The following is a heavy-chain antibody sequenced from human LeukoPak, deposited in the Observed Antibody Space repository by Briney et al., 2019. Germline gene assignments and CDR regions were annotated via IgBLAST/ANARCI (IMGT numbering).Heavy chain of an antibody. D-gene: IGHD7-27*01. J-gene: IGHJ4*02. CDR2: MSPNSGNT. Sequence: ASVKVTCKASGYTFTSYDINWVRQATGQGPEWMGWMSPNSGNTGYAQKFQGRVTMTRSTSMSTAYMELSSLRSEDTAVYYCARGPPNWGYDYWGQGTLVTVSS. V-gene: IGHV1-8*01. CDR1: GYTFTSYD. CDR3: ARGPPNWGYDY.